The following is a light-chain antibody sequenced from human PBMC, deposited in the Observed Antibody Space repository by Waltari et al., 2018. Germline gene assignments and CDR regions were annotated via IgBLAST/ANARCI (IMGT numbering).Light chain of an antibody. Sequence: EIVLTQSPGTLSLSPGERANLSCRASQRVSRTLAWYQQKPGQAPRLLIYDASSRATGTPDSFSGSGSGTDFSLTISSLEPEDFAVYYCQKYGSLPAAFGQGTKVEIK. V-gene: IGKV3-20*01. CDR1: QRVSRT. CDR2: DAS. CDR3: QKYGSLPAA. J-gene: IGKJ1*01.